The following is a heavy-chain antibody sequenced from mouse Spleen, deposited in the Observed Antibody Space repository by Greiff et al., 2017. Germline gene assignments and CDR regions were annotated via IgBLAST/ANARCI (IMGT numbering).Heavy chain of an antibody. CDR2: ISSGSSTI. Sequence: EVHLVESGGGLVQPGGSRKLSCAASGFTFSSFGMHWVRQAPEKGLEWVAYISSGSSTIYYADTVKGRFTISRDNPKNTLFLQMTSLRSEDTAMYYCARYAGAWFAYWGQGTLVTVSA. CDR1: GFTFSSFG. J-gene: IGHJ3*01. V-gene: IGHV5-17*02. CDR3: ARYAGAWFAY.